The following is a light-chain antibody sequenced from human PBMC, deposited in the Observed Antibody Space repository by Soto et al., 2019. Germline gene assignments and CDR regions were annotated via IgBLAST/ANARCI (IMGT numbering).Light chain of an antibody. CDR2: ATS. J-gene: IGKJ2*01. Sequence: DIQMTQSPSSLSASVGDRVTITCRASQAISKYLAWFQQKPGKAPKSLLYATSSLQTGVPSKLRGSGPGTDFTLTTISLQHDDFASDSCQQHNTYPRTFGQGTKLEIK. CDR3: QQHNTYPRT. V-gene: IGKV1-16*02. CDR1: QAISKY.